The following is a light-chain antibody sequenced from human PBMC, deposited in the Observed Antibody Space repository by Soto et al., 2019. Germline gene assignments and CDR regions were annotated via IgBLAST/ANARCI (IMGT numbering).Light chain of an antibody. V-gene: IGLV2-14*01. CDR3: SSYTSSSTPRVV. Sequence: QSALTHPASVSGSPGQSITSSCTGTSSDVGGYNYVSWYQQHPGKAPKLMIYDVSNRPSGVSNRFSGSKSGNTASLTISGLQAEDEADYYCSSYTSSSTPRVVFGGGTKLTVL. J-gene: IGLJ2*01. CDR1: SSDVGGYNY. CDR2: DVS.